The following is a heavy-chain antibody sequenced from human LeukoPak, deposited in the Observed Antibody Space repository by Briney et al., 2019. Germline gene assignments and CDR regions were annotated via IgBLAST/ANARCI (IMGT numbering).Heavy chain of an antibody. D-gene: IGHD1-26*01. CDR1: GFTYSSYG. CDR3: ARGATTGLYYFDY. Sequence: GGSLRLSCAASGFTYSSYGMHWVRQAPGKGLEWVSAISGSGGSTYYADSVKGRFTISRDNSKNTLYLQMNSLRAEDTAVYYCARGATTGLYYFDYWGQGTLVTVSS. V-gene: IGHV3-23*01. J-gene: IGHJ4*02. CDR2: ISGSGGST.